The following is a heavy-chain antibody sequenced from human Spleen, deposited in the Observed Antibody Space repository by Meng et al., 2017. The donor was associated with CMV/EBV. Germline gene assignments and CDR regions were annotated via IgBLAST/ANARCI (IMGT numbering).Heavy chain of an antibody. V-gene: IGHV4-39*01. Sequence: SETLSLTGTVSGGSISSSNYYWGWIRQPPGKGLEWIGSIYYSGSTYYNPSLKSRVTISVDTSKNQFSLKLSSVTAADTAVYYCARHGFGVVTLVNWYFDLWGRGTLVTVSS. D-gene: IGHD3-3*01. CDR2: IYYSGST. CDR3: ARHGFGVVTLVNWYFDL. CDR1: GGSISSSNYY. J-gene: IGHJ2*01.